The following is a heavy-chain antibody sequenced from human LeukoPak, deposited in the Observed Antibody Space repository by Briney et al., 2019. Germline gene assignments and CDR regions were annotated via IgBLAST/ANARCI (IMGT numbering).Heavy chain of an antibody. D-gene: IGHD5-12*01. CDR1: GFTVSTNY. V-gene: IGHV3-66*01. J-gene: IGHJ3*02. CDR2: PYSGGST. Sequence: QTRGSLRLSCAASGFTVSTNYMSWVRQAPGKGLEWVSIPYSGGSTYYADSVKGRFTISRDISQNTVYLQMNSLRAEDTAVYYCARDLGYSAYATVRGNNVEIWGQGTMVTVTS. CDR3: ARDLGYSAYATVRGNNVEI.